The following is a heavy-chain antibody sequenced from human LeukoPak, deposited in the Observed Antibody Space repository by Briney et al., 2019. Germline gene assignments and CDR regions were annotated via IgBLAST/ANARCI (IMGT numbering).Heavy chain of an antibody. CDR3: ARGRIGYCSSTSCGFDY. CDR1: GGSLSSGGYS. Sequence: SETLSLTCAVSGGSLSSGGYSWRWIRQPPGKGLEWLGYTYHSGSTYYNPSLKSRVTISVDRSKNQFSLKLSSVTAADTAVYYCARGRIGYCSSTSCGFDYWGQGTLVTVSS. J-gene: IGHJ4*02. V-gene: IGHV4-30-2*01. CDR2: TYHSGST. D-gene: IGHD2-2*01.